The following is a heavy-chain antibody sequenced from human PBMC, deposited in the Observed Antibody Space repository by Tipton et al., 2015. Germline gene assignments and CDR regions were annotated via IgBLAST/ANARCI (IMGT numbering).Heavy chain of an antibody. CDR3: ARVPFDYFDY. D-gene: IGHD3-22*01. J-gene: IGHJ2*01. CDR1: GGSVTSNNYF. CDR2: IFHSGST. V-gene: IGHV4-61*01. Sequence: TLSLTCSVSGGSVTSNNYFWSWIRQPPGKGLEWIGYIFHSGSTSYNPSLRSRVFISIDTSKNQFSLKLSSVTAAGTAVYYCARVPFDYFDYWGRGTLVTVSS.